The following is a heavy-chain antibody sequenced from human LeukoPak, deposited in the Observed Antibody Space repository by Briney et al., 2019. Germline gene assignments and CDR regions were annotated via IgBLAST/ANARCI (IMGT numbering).Heavy chain of an antibody. CDR3: ARSLGILAARRYFDY. V-gene: IGHV3-21*01. CDR2: ISGSTSSI. CDR1: GFTFSRYS. D-gene: IGHD6-6*01. Sequence: PGGSLRLSCAASGFTFSRYSINWVRQAPGKGLEWVSSISGSTSSIYYAESVKGRFTISRDNSKNTLYLQMNSLRAEDTAVYYCARSLGILAARRYFDYWGQGTLVTVSS. J-gene: IGHJ4*02.